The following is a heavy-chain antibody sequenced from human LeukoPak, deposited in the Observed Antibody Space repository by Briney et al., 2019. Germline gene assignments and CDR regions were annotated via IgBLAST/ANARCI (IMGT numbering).Heavy chain of an antibody. D-gene: IGHD1-7*01. CDR3: ARVSNWNYDY. CDR2: VYYSGGT. V-gene: IGHV4-39*07. CDR1: GGSISSSSYY. Sequence: SETLSLTCTVAGGSISSSSYYWGWIRQPPGKGLEWIGSVYYSGGTYYNPSLKSRVTISVDTSKNQFSLKLSSVTAADTAVYYCARVSNWNYDYWGQGTLVTVSS. J-gene: IGHJ4*02.